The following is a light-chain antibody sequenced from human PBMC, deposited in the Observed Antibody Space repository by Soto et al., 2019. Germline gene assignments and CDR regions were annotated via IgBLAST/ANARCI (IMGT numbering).Light chain of an antibody. CDR1: QSVSTN. V-gene: IGKV3-15*01. J-gene: IGKJ5*01. CDR3: TEYHNRPIT. Sequence: EIVMTQSPAILSVSPGERATLFCRASQSVSTNLAWFQQKPGQTPRLLFNGASTRATGIPARLTGSVSGTEFILTSSCQQYEVVVVYCRTEYHNRPITFCQGTRLE. CDR2: GAS.